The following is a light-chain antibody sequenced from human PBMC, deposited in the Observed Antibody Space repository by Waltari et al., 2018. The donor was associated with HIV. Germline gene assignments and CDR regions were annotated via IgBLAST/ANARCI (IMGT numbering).Light chain of an antibody. CDR1: QSVRNNF. CDR2: AAS. J-gene: IGKJ1*01. CDR3: QQYDSPPRT. Sequence: IVLTQSPGTLSLSPGEGATLSCRASQSVRNNFLAWFQQKPGQAPRLLIYAASSRATGIPDRFSGSGSGTDFTLTISRLEAEDFAVYYCQQYDSPPRTFGQGTKVEIK. V-gene: IGKV3-20*01.